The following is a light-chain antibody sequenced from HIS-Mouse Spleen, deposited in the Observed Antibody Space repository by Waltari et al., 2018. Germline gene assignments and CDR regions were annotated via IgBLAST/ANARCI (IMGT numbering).Light chain of an antibody. Sequence: SYELTPPPSVSVSPGQTARITCSGDALPKKYAYCYQQKSGQAPVLVIYEDSKRPSGIPERFSGSSSGTMATLTISGAHVEDEADYYCYSTDSSGNHRVFGGGTKLTVL. CDR3: YSTDSSGNHRV. CDR1: ALPKKY. J-gene: IGLJ2*01. V-gene: IGLV3-10*01. CDR2: EDS.